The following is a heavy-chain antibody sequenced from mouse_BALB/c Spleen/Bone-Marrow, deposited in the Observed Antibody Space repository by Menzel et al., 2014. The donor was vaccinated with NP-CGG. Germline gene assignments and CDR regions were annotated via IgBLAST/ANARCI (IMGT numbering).Heavy chain of an antibody. CDR1: GFSLXSYG. Sequence: VKLVESGPGLVQPSQSLSITCTVSGFSLXSYGVHWVRQSPGKGLEWLGVIWSGGSTDYNAAFISRLSISKDNSKSQVFFKMNSLQADDTAIYYCARNWGLRRGDYFDYWGQGTTLTVSS. J-gene: IGHJ2*01. V-gene: IGHV2-4-1*01. CDR2: IWSGGST. CDR3: ARNWGLRRGDYFDY. D-gene: IGHD2-2*01.